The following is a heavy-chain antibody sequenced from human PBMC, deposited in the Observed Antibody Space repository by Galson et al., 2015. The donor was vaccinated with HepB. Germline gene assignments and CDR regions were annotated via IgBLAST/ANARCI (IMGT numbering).Heavy chain of an antibody. V-gene: IGHV3-7*01. D-gene: IGHD3-3*01. Sequence: SLRLSCAASGFTFSTYWVKWVRQAPGKGLECVANIKQDGSEKKYVDSVEGRFTISRDNAKNSLYLEMNSLRAEDTAVYYCARAIGFGVVSPYFDYWGLGTLVTVSS. CDR2: IKQDGSEK. J-gene: IGHJ4*02. CDR1: GFTFSTYW. CDR3: ARAIGFGVVSPYFDY.